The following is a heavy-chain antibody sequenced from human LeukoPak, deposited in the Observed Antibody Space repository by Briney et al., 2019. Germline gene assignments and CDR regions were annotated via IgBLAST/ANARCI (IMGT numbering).Heavy chain of an antibody. D-gene: IGHD2-21*01. CDR2: IWYDGSNK. V-gene: IGHV3-33*01. J-gene: IGHJ4*02. CDR1: GFTFSSFG. CDR3: AGEASVLASIPYDY. Sequence: GGSLTLSCAASGFTFSSFGMHWVRQAPGKGLEWVAVIWYDGSNKYYADSVKGRFTISRDYSKNTVYLQMNSLRAEDTAVYYCAGEASVLASIPYDYWGPGTLVTVSS.